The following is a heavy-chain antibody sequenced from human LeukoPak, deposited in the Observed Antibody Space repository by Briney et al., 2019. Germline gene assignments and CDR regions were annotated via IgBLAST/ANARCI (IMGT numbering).Heavy chain of an antibody. Sequence: PGGSLRLSWAASGXTFSSYWMHWVRQAPGKGLVWVSRVSGDGSSTSYADSVRGRFTISRDNAKNTLYLQMNSLRAEDPAVYYCARGGGYFDYWGQGTLVAVSS. CDR3: ARGGGYFDY. V-gene: IGHV3-74*01. CDR1: GXTFSSYW. CDR2: VSGDGSST. J-gene: IGHJ4*02. D-gene: IGHD2-15*01.